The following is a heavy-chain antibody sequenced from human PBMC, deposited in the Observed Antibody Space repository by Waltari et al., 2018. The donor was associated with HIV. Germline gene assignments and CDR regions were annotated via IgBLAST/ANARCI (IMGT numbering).Heavy chain of an antibody. CDR1: GFSFSDYA. V-gene: IGHV3-49*04. CDR3: ARDRDDGLDV. Sequence: EVQLVESGGGLVQPGRSLRLSCTASGFSFSDYAMTWVRQAPGKGLEWVGLIRNKAYGGTTDDATSVKGRFTSSRDDSKMIAYLQMDSLKTDDTAVYFCARDRDDGLDVWGQGTTVTVSS. J-gene: IGHJ6*02. CDR2: IRNKAYGGTT. D-gene: IGHD1-1*01.